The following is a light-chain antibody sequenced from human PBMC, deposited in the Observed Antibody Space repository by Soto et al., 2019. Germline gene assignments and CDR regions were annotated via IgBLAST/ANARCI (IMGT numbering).Light chain of an antibody. J-gene: IGKJ2*01. CDR3: QQSYSTPYT. CDR2: AAS. V-gene: IGKV1-39*01. CDR1: QSISSY. Sequence: DIQMTQSPSSLSASVGDRVTITCRASQSISSYLNWYQQKPGKAPMLLIYAASSLQSGVPSRFSGSGSGTDFTLTISSLQPEEFATYSCQQSYSTPYTFGQGTKLEIK.